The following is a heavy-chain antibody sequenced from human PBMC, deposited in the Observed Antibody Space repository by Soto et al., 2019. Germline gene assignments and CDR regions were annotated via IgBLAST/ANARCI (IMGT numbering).Heavy chain of an antibody. CDR1: GGTFSSYA. Sequence: ASVKVSCKASGGTFSSYAISWVRQAPGQGLEWMGGIIPIFGTANYAQKFQGRVTITADKSTSTAYMELSSLRSEDTAVYYCARTTTVVTGRAFDIWGQGXMVTVSS. J-gene: IGHJ3*02. V-gene: IGHV1-69*06. CDR3: ARTTTVVTGRAFDI. CDR2: IIPIFGTA. D-gene: IGHD4-17*01.